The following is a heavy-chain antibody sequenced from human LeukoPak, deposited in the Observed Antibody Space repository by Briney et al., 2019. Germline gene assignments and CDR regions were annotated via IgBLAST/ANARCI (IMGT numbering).Heavy chain of an antibody. V-gene: IGHV4-34*01. J-gene: IGHJ4*02. CDR2: ISHSGST. CDR1: GGSFSGYY. D-gene: IGHD5-18*01. CDR3: ARGLYSYGYGRY. Sequence: SETLSPTCAVYGGSFSGYYRSWIRQPPGKGLEWIGEISHSGSTNYNPSLKSRVTISVDTSKNQFSLKLSSVTAADTAVYYCARGLYSYGYGRYWGQGTLVTVSS.